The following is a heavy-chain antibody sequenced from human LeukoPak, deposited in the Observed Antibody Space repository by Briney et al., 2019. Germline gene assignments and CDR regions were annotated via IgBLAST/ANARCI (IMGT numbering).Heavy chain of an antibody. J-gene: IGHJ4*02. CDR2: IYSGGST. CDR3: ARGGGSYFRLYFDY. Sequence: GGSLRLSCAASGFTVSSNYMSWVRQAPGKGLEWVSVIYSGGSTYCADSVKGRFTISRHNSKNTLYLQMNSLRAEDTAVYYCARGGGSYFRLYFDYWGQGTLVTVSS. CDR1: GFTVSSNY. D-gene: IGHD1-26*01. V-gene: IGHV3-53*04.